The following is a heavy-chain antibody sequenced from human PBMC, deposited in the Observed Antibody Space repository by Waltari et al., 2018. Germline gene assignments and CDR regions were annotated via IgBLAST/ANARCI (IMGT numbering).Heavy chain of an antibody. CDR2: IYYSGNT. V-gene: IGHV4-39*01. D-gene: IGHD2-21*02. Sequence: QLRLQESGPGLVKPSDPLSLTCTVSGGSISSTHYYWGWLRQPPGKGLEWIGSIYYSGNTYYNPSLKSRVTMSADTSKNQFSLKLSSVTAADTAVYYCARHQDWVVVSATWFDPWGQGTLVTVSS. CDR3: ARHQDWVVVSATWFDP. J-gene: IGHJ5*02. CDR1: GGSISSTHYY.